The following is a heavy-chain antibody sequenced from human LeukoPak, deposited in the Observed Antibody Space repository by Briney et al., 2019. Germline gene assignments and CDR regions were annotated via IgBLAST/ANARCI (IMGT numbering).Heavy chain of an antibody. CDR3: ARSGLVSYYFDY. V-gene: IGHV1-2*02. J-gene: IGHJ4*02. D-gene: IGHD3/OR15-3a*01. CDR1: GDTFTAYY. CDR2: INPNSGGT. Sequence: ASVKVSCKASGDTFTAYYMHWVGRAPGQGLEWMGWINPNSGGTNYAQKFQGRVTMTRDTSISTAYMELSRLRSDDTAVYYCARSGLVSYYFDYWGQGTLVTVSS.